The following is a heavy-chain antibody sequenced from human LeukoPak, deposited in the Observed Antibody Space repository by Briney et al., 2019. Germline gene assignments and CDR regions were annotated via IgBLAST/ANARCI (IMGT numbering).Heavy chain of an antibody. D-gene: IGHD1-26*01. J-gene: IGHJ4*02. CDR2: ISGSGGST. CDR1: GFTLSTYA. CDR3: AKVGVTGWYFDY. V-gene: IGHV3-23*01. Sequence: PGGSLRLSCAASGFTLSTYAMSWVRQAPGKGLEWVSGISGSGGSTYYADSLKGRFTISRDNSKNTLYLQVNSLRAEDTAVYYCAKVGVTGWYFDYWGQGALVTVSS.